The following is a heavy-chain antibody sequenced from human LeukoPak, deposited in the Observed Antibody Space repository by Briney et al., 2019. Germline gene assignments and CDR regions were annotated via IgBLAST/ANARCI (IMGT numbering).Heavy chain of an antibody. CDR2: INPNSGGT. CDR1: GYTFTSYG. Sequence: ASVKVSCKASGYTFTSYGISWVRQAPGQGLEWMGRINPNSGGTNYAQKFQGRVTMTRDTSISTAYMELSRLRSDDTAVYYCARIEYSSSSLWFDPWGQGTLVTVSS. D-gene: IGHD6-6*01. J-gene: IGHJ5*02. V-gene: IGHV1-2*06. CDR3: ARIEYSSSSLWFDP.